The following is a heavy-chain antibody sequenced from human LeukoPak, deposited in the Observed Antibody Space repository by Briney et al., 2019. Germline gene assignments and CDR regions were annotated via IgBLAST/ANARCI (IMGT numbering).Heavy chain of an antibody. CDR3: ARMYYYGSGSYSNSAHFDY. V-gene: IGHV1-69*05. Sequence: SVKVSCKASGGTFSSYAISWVRQAPGQGLEWMGGIIPIFGTANYAQKFQGRVTITTDESTSQAFMELSSLRSEDTAVYYCARMYYYGSGSYSNSAHFDYWGQGTLVTVSS. D-gene: IGHD3-10*01. CDR2: IIPIFGTA. CDR1: GGTFSSYA. J-gene: IGHJ4*02.